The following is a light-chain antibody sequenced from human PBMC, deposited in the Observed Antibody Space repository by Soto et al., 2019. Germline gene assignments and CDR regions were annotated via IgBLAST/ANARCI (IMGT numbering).Light chain of an antibody. J-gene: IGLJ1*01. CDR2: DVT. V-gene: IGLV2-11*01. CDR3: CSYAGSLYV. Sequence: QSALTQPRSVSGSPGQSVAISCTGTSSDVGGYNHVSWYQQHPGEAPKLRIDDVTKLHSGVPDRFSGSNSGNTASLTISGLQAEDAADYYCCSYAGSLYVFGPGTKLPVL. CDR1: SSDVGGYNH.